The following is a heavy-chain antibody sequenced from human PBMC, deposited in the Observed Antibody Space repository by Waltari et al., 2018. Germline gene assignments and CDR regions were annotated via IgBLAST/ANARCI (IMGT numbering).Heavy chain of an antibody. CDR2: ISGSGGST. Sequence: EVQLVESGGGLVQPGGSLRLSCAASGFTFSSYAMSWVRQAPGKGLEWVSAISGSGGSTYDADSVKGRFTIARDNSKNTLYLQMNSLRAEDTAVYYCAKSPYSNHEGYYFDYWGQGTLVTVSS. V-gene: IGHV3-23*04. J-gene: IGHJ4*02. CDR3: AKSPYSNHEGYYFDY. D-gene: IGHD4-4*01. CDR1: GFTFSSYA.